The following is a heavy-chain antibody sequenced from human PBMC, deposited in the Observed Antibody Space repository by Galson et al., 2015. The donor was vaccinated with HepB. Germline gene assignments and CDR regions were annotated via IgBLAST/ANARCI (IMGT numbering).Heavy chain of an antibody. J-gene: IGHJ3*02. CDR1: GGTFSSYT. V-gene: IGHV1-69*02. CDR3: ARGRIGSDAFDI. D-gene: IGHD2-15*01. Sequence: SVKVSCKASGGTFSSYTISWVRQAPGQGLEWMGRIIPILGIANYAQKFQGRVTITADKSTSTAYMELSSLRSEDTAVYCCARGRIGSDAFDIWGQGTMVTVSS. CDR2: IIPILGIA.